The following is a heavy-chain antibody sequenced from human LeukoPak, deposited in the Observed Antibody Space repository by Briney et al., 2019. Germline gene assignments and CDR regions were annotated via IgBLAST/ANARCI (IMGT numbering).Heavy chain of an antibody. D-gene: IGHD2-21*02. CDR1: GGSISSYY. V-gene: IGHV4-59*01. Sequence: SETLSLTCTVSGGSISSYYWSWIRQPPGKGLEWIGYIYYSGSTNYNPSLKSRVTISVDTSKNQFSLKLNSVTAADTAVYYCTRAVTPQPCFDYWGQGTLVTVSS. CDR2: IYYSGST. CDR3: TRAVTPQPCFDY. J-gene: IGHJ4*02.